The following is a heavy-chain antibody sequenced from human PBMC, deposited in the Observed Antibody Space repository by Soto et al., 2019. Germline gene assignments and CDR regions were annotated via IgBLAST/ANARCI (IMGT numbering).Heavy chain of an antibody. CDR2: IKQDGSEK. V-gene: IGHV3-7*01. Sequence: GGSLRLSCAASGFTFSSYWMSWVRQAPGKGLEWVANIKQDGSEKYYVDSVKGRFTISRDNAKNSLYLQMNSLRAEDTAVYYCARDLYSFYVFWRGSLPYYYYGMDVWGQGTRVTVPS. J-gene: IGHJ6*02. CDR3: ARDLYSFYVFWRGSLPYYYYGMDV. D-gene: IGHD3-3*01. CDR1: GFTFSSYW.